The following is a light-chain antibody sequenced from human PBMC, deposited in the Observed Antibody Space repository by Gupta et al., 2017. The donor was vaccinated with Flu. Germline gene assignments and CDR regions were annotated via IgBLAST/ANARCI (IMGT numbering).Light chain of an antibody. CDR2: DVS. J-gene: IGKJ2*01. V-gene: IGKV3-15*01. Sequence: ATLSVSPGERATLSCRASQSVSSNLAWYQLKPGQAPRLLMYDVSTRATGIPARFSGSGSGTEFTLTISSLQSEDFAVYYCQQYNNWPPYTFGQGTKLEIK. CDR3: QQYNNWPPYT. CDR1: QSVSSN.